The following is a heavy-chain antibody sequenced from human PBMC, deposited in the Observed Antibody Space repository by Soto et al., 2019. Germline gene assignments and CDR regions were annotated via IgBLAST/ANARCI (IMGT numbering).Heavy chain of an antibody. CDR2: ISSNCGRT. CDR1: GFTFSVYA. J-gene: IGHJ1*01. V-gene: IGHV3-23*01. CDR3: AKYSELPYEAYLQQ. D-gene: IGHD1-7*01. Sequence: GGSLRLSCAASGFTFSVYAMSWVRRAPGKGLEWVSAISSNCGRTFYADSLRGRFTISRDNSKSALYLQMNNLRAEDTVIYYCAKYSELPYEAYLQQWGQGTLVTVSS.